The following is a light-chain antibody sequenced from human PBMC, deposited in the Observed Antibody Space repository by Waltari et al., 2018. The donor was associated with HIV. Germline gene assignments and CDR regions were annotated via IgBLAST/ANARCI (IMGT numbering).Light chain of an antibody. CDR2: EVS. CDR3: MQSTQLPIT. CDR1: QSLLHSDGNTY. V-gene: IGKV2D-29*01. Sequence: DIVMTQTPLSLSVPPGRPASISCMSTQSLLHSDGNTYLYWYLQKAGQPPQLLIYEVSNRFSGVPDRFSGSGSWTYFTLKISRVEAEDVGVYYCMQSTQLPITFGQGTRLEIK. J-gene: IGKJ5*01.